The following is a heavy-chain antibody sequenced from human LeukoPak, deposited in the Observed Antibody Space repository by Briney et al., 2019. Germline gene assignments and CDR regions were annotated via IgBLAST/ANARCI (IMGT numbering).Heavy chain of an antibody. CDR1: GFTLSSNY. CDR2: ISSTGRIT. CDR3: ARTDPQLALDY. V-gene: IGHV3-11*04. Sequence: GGSLRLSCAASGFTLSSNYMSWVRQAPGKGLEWVSYISSTGRITYYADSVKGRFTISRDNAKNSLYLQMNRLTAEDTAIYYCARTDPQLALDYWGQGTLVTVSS. D-gene: IGHD6-13*01. J-gene: IGHJ4*02.